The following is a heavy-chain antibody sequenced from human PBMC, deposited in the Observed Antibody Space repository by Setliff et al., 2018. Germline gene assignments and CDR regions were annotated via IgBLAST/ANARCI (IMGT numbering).Heavy chain of an antibody. CDR2: IYTSGST. CDR1: GGSFSRFH. J-gene: IGHJ3*02. Sequence: SETLSLTCAVYGGSFSRFHWTWIRQPAGKGLEWIGRIYTSGSTNYNPSLKSRVTMSVDTSKNQFSLKLSSVTAADTAVYYCARKGISALSGAFDMWGQGTMVTVSS. V-gene: IGHV4-59*10. D-gene: IGHD1-26*01. CDR3: ARKGISALSGAFDM.